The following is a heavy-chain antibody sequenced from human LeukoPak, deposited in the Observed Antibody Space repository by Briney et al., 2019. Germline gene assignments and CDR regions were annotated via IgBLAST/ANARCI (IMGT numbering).Heavy chain of an antibody. CDR1: GFTFSDYN. CDR3: ARWPYSSSYDY. J-gene: IGHJ4*02. V-gene: IGHV3-21*01. CDR2: ITSGTTYI. D-gene: IGHD6-6*01. Sequence: PGGSLRLSCAASGFTFSDYNMNWVCQSPEKGLEWVSSITSGTTYIYYADSVRGRFTLSRDNAKNSLYLQMNSLRAEDTAVYYCARWPYSSSYDYWGQGTLVTVSS.